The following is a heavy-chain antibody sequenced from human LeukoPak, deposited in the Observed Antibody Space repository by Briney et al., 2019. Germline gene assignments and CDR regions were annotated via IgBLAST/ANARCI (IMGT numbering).Heavy chain of an antibody. J-gene: IGHJ4*02. CDR1: GGSISSSSYY. CDR2: IYYSGST. Sequence: PSETLSLTCTVSGGSISSSSYYWGWIRQPPGKGLGWIGSIYYSGSTYYNPSLKSRVTISVDTSKNQFSLKLSSVTAADTAVYYCARVPGGSYSYQTVDYWGQGTLVTVSS. D-gene: IGHD1-26*01. V-gene: IGHV4-39*01. CDR3: ARVPGGSYSYQTVDY.